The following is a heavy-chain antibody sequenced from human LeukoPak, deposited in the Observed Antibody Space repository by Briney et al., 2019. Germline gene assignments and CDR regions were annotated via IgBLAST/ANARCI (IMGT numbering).Heavy chain of an antibody. CDR3: ARQGDTELDVFDS. CDR1: HGSITGFY. Sequence: SETLSLTCNVSHGSITGFYWSWIRQPPGKGLEWVGSVHFTGNAHYNPSLKSRITISVGSSRRQFSLRLTSATAADTAIYYCARQGDTELDVFDSWGQGVLVTVSS. J-gene: IGHJ4*02. D-gene: IGHD5-18*01. V-gene: IGHV4-59*08. CDR2: VHFTGNA.